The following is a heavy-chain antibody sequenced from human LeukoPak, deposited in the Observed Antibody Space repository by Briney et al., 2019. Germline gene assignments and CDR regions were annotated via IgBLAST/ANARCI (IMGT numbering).Heavy chain of an antibody. J-gene: IGHJ4*02. CDR2: ISGSGGST. CDR3: AKVPSSSWSYFDY. CDR1: GFTFSGYA. D-gene: IGHD6-13*01. V-gene: IGHV3-23*01. Sequence: GGSLRLSCAASGFTFSGYAMSWVRQAPGKGLEWVSAISGSGGSTYYADSVKGRFTISRDNSKNTLYLQMNSLRAEDTAVYYCAKVPSSSWSYFDYWGQGTLVTVSS.